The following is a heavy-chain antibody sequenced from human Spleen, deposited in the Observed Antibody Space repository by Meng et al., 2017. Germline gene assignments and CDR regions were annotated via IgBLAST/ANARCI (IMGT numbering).Heavy chain of an antibody. Sequence: QVQLVQSGAEVKKPGALMKVSCKPSGYNFPDYYIHRVRRAPGQGLEWMGRINPKSGDTHYAQKFQARVTMTGDTSISTAYMELSGLRSDDTAMYYCARDEDISAAGKLFGDYWGQGTLVTVSS. J-gene: IGHJ4*02. CDR3: ARDEDISAAGKLFGDY. CDR1: GYNFPDYY. D-gene: IGHD6-25*01. V-gene: IGHV1-2*06. CDR2: INPKSGDT.